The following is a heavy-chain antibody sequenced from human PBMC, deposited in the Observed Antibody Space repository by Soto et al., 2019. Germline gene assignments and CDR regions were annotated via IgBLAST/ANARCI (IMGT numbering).Heavy chain of an antibody. J-gene: IGHJ4*02. Sequence: DVQLVESGGGLVQPAGSLRLSCAASGFPFSSSAMHWVPQAPGKGLEWISYINSASTTTFHTDSVKGRFTVSRDNAKNAVSLPSGSLRNVDTAIYYCARALSHWGQGTLVTVSS. CDR2: INSASTTT. CDR1: GFPFSSSA. V-gene: IGHV3-48*02. CDR3: ARALSH.